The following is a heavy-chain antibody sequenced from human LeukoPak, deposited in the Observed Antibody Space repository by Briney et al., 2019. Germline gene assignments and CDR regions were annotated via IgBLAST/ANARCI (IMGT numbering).Heavy chain of an antibody. D-gene: IGHD3-9*01. CDR2: ISYDGSNK. Sequence: PGGSLRLSCAASGFTFSSYGMHWVRQAPGKGLEWVAVISYDGSNKYYADSVKGRFTISRDNSKNTLYLQMNSLRAEDTAVYYCAKNSLTVDAFDIWGQGTMVTVSS. CDR1: GFTFSSYG. V-gene: IGHV3-30*18. CDR3: AKNSLTVDAFDI. J-gene: IGHJ3*02.